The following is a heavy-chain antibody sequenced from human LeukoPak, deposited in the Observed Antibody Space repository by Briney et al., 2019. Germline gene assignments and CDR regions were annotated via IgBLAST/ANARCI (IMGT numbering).Heavy chain of an antibody. J-gene: IGHJ4*02. V-gene: IGHV3-9*03. D-gene: IGHD4-17*01. Sequence: GRSLRLSCAASGFTFDDYAMHWVRQAPGKGLEWVSGISWNSGSIGYADSVKGRFTISRDNAKNSLYLQMNSLRAEDMALYYCAKADGDSNFDYWGQGTLVTVSS. CDR1: GFTFDDYA. CDR2: ISWNSGSI. CDR3: AKADGDSNFDY.